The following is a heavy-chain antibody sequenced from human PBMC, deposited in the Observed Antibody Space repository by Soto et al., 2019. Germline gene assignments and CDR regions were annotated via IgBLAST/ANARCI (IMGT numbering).Heavy chain of an antibody. D-gene: IGHD2-2*01. V-gene: IGHV4-59*01. CDR3: ASSTSEFFGGAFDI. Sequence: PSETLSLTCTVSGGSISSYDWSWIRQPPGKGLEWIGYIYYSGSTNYNPSLKSRVTISVDTSKNQFSLKLSSVTAADTAVYYCASSTSEFFGGAFDIWGQGTMVT. CDR2: IYYSGST. CDR1: GGSISSYD. J-gene: IGHJ3*02.